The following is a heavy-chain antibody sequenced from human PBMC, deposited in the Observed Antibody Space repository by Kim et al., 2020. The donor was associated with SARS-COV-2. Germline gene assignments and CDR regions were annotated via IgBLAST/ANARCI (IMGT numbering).Heavy chain of an antibody. D-gene: IGHD3-10*01. V-gene: IGHV3-74*01. CDR2: IGGDGSSV. Sequence: GGSLRLSCAASGFTFSNHWMHWVRLAPGKGLVWVSRIGGDGSSVSYADSVKGRFTTSRDNAKNTVYLQMNSLRAEDTALYYCARADIIMVRGVTIPAYYYFEYWGQGAQVTVSS. J-gene: IGHJ4*02. CDR1: GFTFSNHW. CDR3: ARADIIMVRGVTIPAYYYFEY.